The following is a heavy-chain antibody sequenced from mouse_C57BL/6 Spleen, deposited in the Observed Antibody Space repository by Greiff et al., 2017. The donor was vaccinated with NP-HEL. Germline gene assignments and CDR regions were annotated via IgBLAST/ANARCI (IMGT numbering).Heavy chain of an antibody. D-gene: IGHD3-3*01. CDR1: GYTFTDYN. CDR2: INPNNGGT. V-gene: IGHV1-18*01. J-gene: IGHJ4*01. CDR3: TRRRDEAMDY. Sequence: VQLQQSGPELVKPGASVKMPCKASGYTFTDYNMDWVKQSHGKSLEWIGDINPNNGGTIYNQKFKGKATLTLDTSSSTAYMERSRLTSEDTAVYYCTRRRDEAMDYWGQGASVTVSS.